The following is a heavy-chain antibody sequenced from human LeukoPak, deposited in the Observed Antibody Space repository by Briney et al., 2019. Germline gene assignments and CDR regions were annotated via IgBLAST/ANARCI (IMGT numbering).Heavy chain of an antibody. D-gene: IGHD5-12*01. V-gene: IGHV3-7*01. J-gene: IGHJ5*02. Sequence: GGSLRLSCAASGFTFSTYWMSWVRQAPGKGLEWVANIRQDGSEKYYVDSVKGRFTISRDNAKNSLYLQMNSLRAEDTAVYYCAKDRRGYSGPIQDPLGPWGQGTLVTVSS. CDR2: IRQDGSEK. CDR3: AKDRRGYSGPIQDPLGP. CDR1: GFTFSTYW.